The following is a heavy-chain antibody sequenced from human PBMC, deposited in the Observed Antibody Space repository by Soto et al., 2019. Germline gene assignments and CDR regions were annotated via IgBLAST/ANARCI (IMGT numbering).Heavy chain of an antibody. J-gene: IGHJ3*02. Sequence: EVQLVESGGGLVQPGGSLRLSCAASGFTFSSYSMNWVRQAPGKGLEWVSYISSSSSTIYYADSVKGRFTISRDNAKNSLYLQMNSLRAEDTAVYYCARGPHYDYIWGSYRRKDAFDIWGQGTMLTVSS. CDR3: ARGPHYDYIWGSYRRKDAFDI. V-gene: IGHV3-48*01. CDR1: GFTFSSYS. CDR2: ISSSSSTI. D-gene: IGHD3-16*02.